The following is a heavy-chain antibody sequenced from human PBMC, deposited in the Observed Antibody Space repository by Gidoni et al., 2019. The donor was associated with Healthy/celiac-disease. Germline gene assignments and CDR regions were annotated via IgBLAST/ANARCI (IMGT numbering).Heavy chain of an antibody. CDR2: ISGSGGST. Sequence: EVQLLESGGGLVQPGGSLRLSCAASGLPFSSYAMSWVRQAPGKGLEWVSAISGSGGSTYYADSVKGRFTISRDNSKNTLYLQMNSLRAEDTAVYYCAKTNYGDPYYYYYMDVWGKGTTVTVSS. CDR3: AKTNYGDPYYYYYMDV. CDR1: GLPFSSYA. J-gene: IGHJ6*03. D-gene: IGHD4-17*01. V-gene: IGHV3-23*01.